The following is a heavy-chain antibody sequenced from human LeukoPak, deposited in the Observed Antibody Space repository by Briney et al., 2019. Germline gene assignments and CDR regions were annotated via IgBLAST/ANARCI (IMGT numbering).Heavy chain of an antibody. D-gene: IGHD3-3*01. CDR3: ARDSWSDFWSGYYADY. J-gene: IGHJ4*02. V-gene: IGHV3-30-3*01. CDR2: ISYDGSNK. Sequence: GGSLRLSCAASGFTFSSYAMNWVRQAPGKGLEWVAVISYDGSNKYYADSVKGRFTISRDNSKNTLYLQMNSLRAEDTAVYYCARDSWSDFWSGYYADYWGQGTLVTVSS. CDR1: GFTFSSYA.